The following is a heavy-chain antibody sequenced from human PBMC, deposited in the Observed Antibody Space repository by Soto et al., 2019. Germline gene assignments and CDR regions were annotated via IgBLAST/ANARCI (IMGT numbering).Heavy chain of an antibody. CDR2: INHSGST. D-gene: IGHD3-10*01. CDR3: ARGRVRSRGEDTHRGVLRSKSLFDP. Sequence: SETLSLTCAVYGGSFSGYYWSWIRQPPGKGLEWIGEINHSGSTNYNPSLKSRVTISVDTSKNQFSLKLSSVTAADTAVYYCARGRVRSRGEDTHRGVLRSKSLFDPWGQGTLVTVSS. V-gene: IGHV4-34*01. J-gene: IGHJ5*02. CDR1: GGSFSGYY.